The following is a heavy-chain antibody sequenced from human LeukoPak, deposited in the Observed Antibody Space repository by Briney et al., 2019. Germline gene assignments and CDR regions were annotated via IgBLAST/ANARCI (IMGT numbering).Heavy chain of an antibody. V-gene: IGHV4-61*08. J-gene: IGHJ4*02. D-gene: IGHD3-3*01. CDR3: ARRSAYDFWSGPFDY. CDR1: GGSISSGDYY. CDR2: IYYSGST. Sequence: SETLSLTCTVSGGSISSGDYYWSWIRQPPGKGLEWIGYIYYSGSTNYNPSLKSRVTISVDTSKNQFSLKLSSVTAADTAVYYCARRSAYDFWSGPFDYWGQGTLVTVSS.